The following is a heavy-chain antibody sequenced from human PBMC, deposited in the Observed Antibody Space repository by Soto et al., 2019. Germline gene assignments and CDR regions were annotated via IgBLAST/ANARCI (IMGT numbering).Heavy chain of an antibody. CDR2: IYPGDSDT. Sequence: PGESLKISCKGSGYSFTSYWIGWVLQMPGKDLEWMGNIYPGDSDTRYSPSFQGQVTISADKSISTAYLQWSSLKALDTAMYFCARETLGSPIHFFDYWGQGTLVTVSS. J-gene: IGHJ4*02. V-gene: IGHV5-51*01. CDR1: GYSFTSYW. CDR3: ARETLGSPIHFFDY. D-gene: IGHD3-3*02.